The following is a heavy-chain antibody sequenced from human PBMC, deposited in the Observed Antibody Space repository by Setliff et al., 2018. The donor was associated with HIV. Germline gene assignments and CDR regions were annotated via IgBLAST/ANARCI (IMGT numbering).Heavy chain of an antibody. V-gene: IGHV3-23*01. CDR3: AKDYPPTFWEYNWFDV. CDR2: ISGSGDST. Sequence: PGGSLRLSCAASGFVLANYDISWVRQAPGKGLEWVSGISGSGDSTFYAHSVKGRFTISRDNSRDTLYLEMNNLRAEDTALYYCAKDYPPTFWEYNWFDVWGQGTQVTVSS. J-gene: IGHJ5*02. D-gene: IGHD3-3*01. CDR1: GFVLANYD.